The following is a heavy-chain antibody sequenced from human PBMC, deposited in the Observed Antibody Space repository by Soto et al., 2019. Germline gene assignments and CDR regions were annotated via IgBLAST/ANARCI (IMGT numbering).Heavy chain of an antibody. Sequence: QVQLVQSGAEVKKPGSSVKVSCKASGGTFSSYTISWVRQAPGQGLEWMGRIIPILGIANYAQKFQGRVTITADKPTSAAYMELSSLRSEGTALYYCARDYYGMDVWGQGTTVTVSS. J-gene: IGHJ6*02. V-gene: IGHV1-69*02. CDR1: GGTFSSYT. CDR3: ARDYYGMDV. CDR2: IIPILGIA.